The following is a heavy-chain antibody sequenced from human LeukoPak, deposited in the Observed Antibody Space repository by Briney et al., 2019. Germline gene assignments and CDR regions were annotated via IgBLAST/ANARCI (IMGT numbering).Heavy chain of an antibody. V-gene: IGHV4-59*01. CDR1: GGSISYYY. CDR2: ISYSGST. CDR3: ARGGGSSTWPQPHDY. J-gene: IGHJ4*02. Sequence: SETLSLTCTVSGGSISYYYWSWIRQPPGKGLEWIGYISYSGSTNYNPSLKSRATISVDTSKNLFSLKLSSVTAADTAVYYCARGGGSSTWPQPHDYWGKGTLVTVSS. D-gene: IGHD2-2*01.